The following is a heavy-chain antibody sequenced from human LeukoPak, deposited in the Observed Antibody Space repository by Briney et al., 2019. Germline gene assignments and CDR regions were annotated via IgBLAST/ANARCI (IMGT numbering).Heavy chain of an antibody. CDR1: GVSISSSNSY. CDR2: IYYSGNT. CDR3: ARDRHKLVDIVAGILDY. J-gene: IGHJ4*02. D-gene: IGHD5-12*01. V-gene: IGHV4-39*02. Sequence: PSETLSLTCTVSGVSISSSNSYWGWIRQPPGKGLEWIGSIYYSGNTYYNASLKSQVSISIDTSKNQFSLKLTSVTAADTAVYYCARDRHKLVDIVAGILDYWGQGTLVTVPS.